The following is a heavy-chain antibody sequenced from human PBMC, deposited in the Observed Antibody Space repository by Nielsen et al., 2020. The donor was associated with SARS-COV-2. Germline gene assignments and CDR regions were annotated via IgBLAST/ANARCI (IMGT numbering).Heavy chain of an antibody. J-gene: IGHJ4*02. CDR2: IYYSGGS. D-gene: IGHD4-17*01. V-gene: IGHV4-39*01. Sequence: ESLKISCTVSGGSISSSSYYWGWIRQPPGKGLEWIGSIYYSGGSDYNPSLKSRVTISVDTSKNQFSLKLSSVTAADTAVYYCARHEGWVTTVWYNFGYWGQGTLVTVSS. CDR1: GGSISSSSYY. CDR3: ARHEGWVTTVWYNFGY.